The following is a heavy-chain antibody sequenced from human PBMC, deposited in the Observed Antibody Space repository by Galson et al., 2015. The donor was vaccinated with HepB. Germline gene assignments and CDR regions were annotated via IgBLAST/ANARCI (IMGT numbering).Heavy chain of an antibody. V-gene: IGHV3-21*01. CDR3: ASITLLWFGEINAHSDY. J-gene: IGHJ4*02. Sequence: SLRLSCAASGFTFSSYSMNWVRQAPGKGLEWVSSISSSSSYIYYADSVKGRFTISRDNAKNSLYLQMNSLRAEDTAVYYCASITLLWFGEINAHSDYWGQGTLVTASS. CDR2: ISSSSSYI. CDR1: GFTFSSYS. D-gene: IGHD3-10*01.